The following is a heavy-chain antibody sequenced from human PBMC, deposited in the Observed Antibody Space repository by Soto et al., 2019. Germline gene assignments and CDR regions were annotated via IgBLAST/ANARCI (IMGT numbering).Heavy chain of an antibody. D-gene: IGHD3-22*01. CDR1: GFTFSSYA. V-gene: IGHV3-23*01. CDR2: ISGSGGST. Sequence: GGSLRLSCAASGFTFSSYAMSWVRQAPGKGLEWVSAISGSGGSTYYADSVKGRFTISRDNSKNTRYLQMNSLRAEDTAVYYCATSGKRITMIVVGRGWGQGTLVTVSS. CDR3: ATSGKRITMIVVGRG. J-gene: IGHJ4*02.